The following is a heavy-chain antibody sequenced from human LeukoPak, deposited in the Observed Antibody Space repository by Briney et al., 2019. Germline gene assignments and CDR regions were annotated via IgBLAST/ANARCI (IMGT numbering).Heavy chain of an antibody. J-gene: IGHJ4*02. V-gene: IGHV3-30-3*01. CDR2: ISYDGSNK. Sequence: GRSLRLSCAASGFTFSSYAMHWVRQAPGKGLEWVAVISYDGSNKYYADSVKGRFTISRDNAKNTLYLQMNSLRAEDTAVYYCAVYTTPHYWGQGTLVTVSS. CDR1: GFTFSSYA. D-gene: IGHD1-26*01. CDR3: AVYTTPHY.